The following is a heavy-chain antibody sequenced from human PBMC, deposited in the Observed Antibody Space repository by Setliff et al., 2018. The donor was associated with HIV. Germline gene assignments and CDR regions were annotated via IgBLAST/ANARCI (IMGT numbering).Heavy chain of an antibody. J-gene: IGHJ4*02. D-gene: IGHD2-15*01. CDR2: VNQRVTS. CDR1: SGSFGSYY. Sequence: SETLSLTCAVNSGSFGSYYWSWLRQSPGKGLEWIGEVNQRVTSNYNPSLKSRVTISVDTSNNQFSLKLRSVTAADTAVYYCARRLVVVAAEDYFDSWGQGALVTVSS. CDR3: ARRLVVVAAEDYFDS. V-gene: IGHV4-34*01.